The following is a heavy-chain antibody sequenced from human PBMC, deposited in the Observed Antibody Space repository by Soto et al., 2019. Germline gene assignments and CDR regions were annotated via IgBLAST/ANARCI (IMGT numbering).Heavy chain of an antibody. CDR1: GYSFSSYW. D-gene: IGHD6-13*01. V-gene: IGHV5-51*01. J-gene: IGHJ5*02. CDR2: IYPGDSDT. CDR3: ARSRYSSRWDWFDP. Sequence: PGESLKISCKGSGYSFSSYWIGWVRQMPGQGPEWMGIIYPGDSDTRYSPSFQGQVTISADKSISTAYLQWSSLKASDTAMYYCARSRYSSRWDWFDPWGQGTPVTVSS.